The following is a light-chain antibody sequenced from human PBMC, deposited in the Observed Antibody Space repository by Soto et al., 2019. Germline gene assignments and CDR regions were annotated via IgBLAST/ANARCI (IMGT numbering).Light chain of an antibody. CDR1: QTISSNN. CDR3: QQYGSWT. V-gene: IGKV3-20*01. CDR2: GTS. J-gene: IGKJ1*01. Sequence: EIVLTQSPGTLSVSPGERATLSCRASQTISSNNLAWYQQKPGQAPSLLIYGTSSRATGIPDRFSGSGSGTDFTLTISRLEPEDSAIYYCQQYGSWTFGQGTKEEI.